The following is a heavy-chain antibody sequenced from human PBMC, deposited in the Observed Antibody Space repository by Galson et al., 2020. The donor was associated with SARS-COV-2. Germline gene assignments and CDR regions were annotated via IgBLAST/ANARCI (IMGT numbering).Heavy chain of an antibody. CDR2: ISSNGGST. J-gene: IGHJ6*02. Sequence: GGSLRLFCSASGFTFSSYAMHWVRQAPGKGLEYVSAISSNGGSTYYADSVKGRFTISRDNSKNTLYLQMSSLRAEDTAVHYCVKTYSSSWYDYYDGMDVWGQGTTVTVAS. CDR1: GFTFSSYA. D-gene: IGHD6-13*01. V-gene: IGHV3-64D*09. CDR3: VKTYSSSWYDYYDGMDV.